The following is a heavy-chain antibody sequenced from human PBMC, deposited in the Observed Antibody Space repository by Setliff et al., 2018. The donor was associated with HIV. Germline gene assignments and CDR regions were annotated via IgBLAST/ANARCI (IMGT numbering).Heavy chain of an antibody. V-gene: IGHV1-18*01. J-gene: IGHJ6*02. CDR1: GYSFTSFG. CDR2: ISPYSRIT. D-gene: IGHD3-10*01. CDR3: ARGRNYNSGMDV. Sequence: ASVKVSCKASGYSFTSFGIGWVRQAPGQGLEWIGWISPYSRITNYAPKFRDRVTMTTETSTNTAYLEVRSLSSDDTAVYYCARGRNYNSGMDVWGQGTTVTVSS.